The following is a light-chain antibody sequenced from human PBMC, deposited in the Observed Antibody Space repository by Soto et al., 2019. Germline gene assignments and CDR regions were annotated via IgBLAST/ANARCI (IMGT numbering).Light chain of an antibody. CDR1: SSDVGGYNF. V-gene: IGLV2-8*01. CDR2: EVN. J-gene: IGLJ1*01. CDR3: SSYAGSNNRYV. Sequence: QSALTQPPSASGSPGQSVTISCTGTSSDVGGYNFVSWYQQHPDKAPKLIIYEVNKRPSGVPDRFSGSKSGNTASLTVSGLPAEDESDFYCSSYAGSNNRYVFGTGTKLTVL.